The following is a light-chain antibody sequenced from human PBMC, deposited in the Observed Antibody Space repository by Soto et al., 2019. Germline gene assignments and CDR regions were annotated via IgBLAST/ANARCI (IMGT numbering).Light chain of an antibody. CDR3: QQSYNTLYT. Sequence: IQMTQSPSSLSASVGDRVTITCRASQSISSSLNWYQQKPGKAPKLLIYAASSLQSGVPSRFSGSGSGTDFTLTISSLQPEDFATYYCQQSYNTLYTFGQGTRLEIK. V-gene: IGKV1-39*01. CDR2: AAS. CDR1: QSISSS. J-gene: IGKJ5*01.